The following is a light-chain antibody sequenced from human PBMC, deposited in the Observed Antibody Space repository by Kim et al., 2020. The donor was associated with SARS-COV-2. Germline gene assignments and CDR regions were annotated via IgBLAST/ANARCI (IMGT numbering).Light chain of an antibody. V-gene: IGLV2-14*03. CDR3: CSYTPTGSLV. J-gene: IGLJ2*01. Sequence: GQSITSACTGPNNHIGDYQYVSWYRQHPGKVPKHIIYDVSNRPSGVSIRFSGSQSGNTASLAISGLQSEDDADYYCCSYTPTGSLVFGGGTQLTVL. CDR1: NNHIGDYQY. CDR2: DVS.